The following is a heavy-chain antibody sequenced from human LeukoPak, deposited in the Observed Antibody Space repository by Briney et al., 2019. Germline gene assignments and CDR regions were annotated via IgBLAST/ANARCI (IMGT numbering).Heavy chain of an antibody. CDR1: GGSFSGYY. CDR2: INHSGST. Sequence: SETLSHTCAVYGGSFSGYYWSWMRQPPGKGLEWIGEINHSGSTNYNPSLKSRVTISVDTSKNQFSLKLSSVTAADTAVYYCARGRVSSSFGPIDYWGQGTLVTVSS. CDR3: ARGRVSSSFGPIDY. J-gene: IGHJ4*02. D-gene: IGHD6-13*01. V-gene: IGHV4-34*01.